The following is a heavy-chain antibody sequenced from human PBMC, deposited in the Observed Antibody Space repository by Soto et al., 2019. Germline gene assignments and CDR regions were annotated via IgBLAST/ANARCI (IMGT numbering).Heavy chain of an antibody. J-gene: IGHJ4*02. Sequence: PSATLSLTYAVYGGSFSGYYWSWIRQPPGKGLEWIGEINHSGSTNYNPSLKSRVTISVDTSKNQFSLKLSSVTAADTAVYYCARGNTYYSHYYGSGSYYTTGLAYWGQGTLVTVSS. CDR1: GGSFSGYY. D-gene: IGHD3-10*01. V-gene: IGHV4-34*01. CDR3: ARGNTYYSHYYGSGSYYTTGLAY. CDR2: INHSGST.